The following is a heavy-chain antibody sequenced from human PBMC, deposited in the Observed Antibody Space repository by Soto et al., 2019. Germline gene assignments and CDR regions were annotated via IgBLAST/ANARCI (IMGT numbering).Heavy chain of an antibody. CDR1: GFTLSDRY. CDR2: SRDKPQGYST. CDR3: VRATYFSDSSGYTRCLDY. J-gene: IGHJ4*02. Sequence: HPGGSLRLSCAGSGFTLSDRYIDWVRQAPGKGLEWVGRSRDKPQGYSTAYAASVKGRFTTSRDESKNSAYLQMNSLKTEDTAVYYCVRATYFSDSSGYTRCLDYWGQGTLVTVSS. V-gene: IGHV3-72*01. D-gene: IGHD3-22*01.